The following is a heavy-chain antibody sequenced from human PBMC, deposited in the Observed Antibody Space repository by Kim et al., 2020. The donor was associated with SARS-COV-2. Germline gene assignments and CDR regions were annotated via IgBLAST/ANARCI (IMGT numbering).Heavy chain of an antibody. CDR3: ARATRGSGSYYTYYFDY. J-gene: IGHJ4*02. D-gene: IGHD3-10*01. CDR2: INHSGST. V-gene: IGHV4-34*01. CDR1: GGSFSGYY. Sequence: SETLSLTCAVYGGSFSGYYWSWIRQPPGKGLEWIGEINHSGSTNYNPSLKSRVTISVDTSKNQFSLKLSSVTAADTAVYYCARATRGSGSYYTYYFDYWGQGTLVTVSS.